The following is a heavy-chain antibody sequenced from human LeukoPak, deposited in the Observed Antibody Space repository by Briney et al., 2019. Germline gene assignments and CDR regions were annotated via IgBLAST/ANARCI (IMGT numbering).Heavy chain of an antibody. Sequence: GRSLRLSCAASGFTFSSYAMHWVRQAPGKGLEWVAVISYDGSNKYYADSVKGRFTISRDNSKNTLYLQMNSLRAEDTAVYYCARDQGPGRTDYYVDVWGKGTTVTVSS. CDR3: ARDQGPGRTDYYVDV. CDR2: ISYDGSNK. CDR1: GFTFSSYA. J-gene: IGHJ6*03. V-gene: IGHV3-30-3*01.